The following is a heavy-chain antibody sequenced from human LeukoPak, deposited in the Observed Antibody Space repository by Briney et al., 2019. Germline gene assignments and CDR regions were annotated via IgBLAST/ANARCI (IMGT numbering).Heavy chain of an antibody. CDR1: GYSFTSYW. V-gene: IGHV5-51*01. D-gene: IGHD2-21*01. J-gene: IGHJ3*02. CDR3: ANDLNSADDAFDI. Sequence: GESLKISCKGSGYSFTSYWIGWVRQMPGKGLEWMGIIYPGDSDTRYSPSFQGQVTISADKSISTAYLQWSSLKASDTAMYYCANDLNSADDAFDIWGQGTMVTVSS. CDR2: IYPGDSDT.